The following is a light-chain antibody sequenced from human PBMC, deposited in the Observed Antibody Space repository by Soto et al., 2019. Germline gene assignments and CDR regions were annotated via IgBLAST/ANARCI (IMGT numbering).Light chain of an antibody. CDR3: QAWDSSTVV. CDR1: KLGDKY. J-gene: IGLJ2*01. V-gene: IGLV3-1*01. CDR2: QDS. Sequence: SYELTQPPSVSVSPGQTASITCSGDKLGDKYACWYQQKPGQSPVLVIYQDSKRPSVIPERFSGSNSGNTATLTISGTQAMDEADYYCQAWDSSTVVFGGGTKVTV.